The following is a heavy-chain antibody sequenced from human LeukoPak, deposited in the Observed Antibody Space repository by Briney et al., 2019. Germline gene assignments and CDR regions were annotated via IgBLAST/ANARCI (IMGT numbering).Heavy chain of an antibody. V-gene: IGHV1-2*02. J-gene: IGHJ4*02. CDR2: INPNSGGT. CDR3: ARARRHSSCWLRYYFDY. D-gene: IGHD6-19*01. CDR1: GYTFTGYY. Sequence: RASVKVSCKASGYTFTGYYMHWVRQAPGQGLEWMGWINPNSGGTNYAQKFQGRVTMTRDTSISTAYMELSRLRSDDTAVYYCARARRHSSCWLRYYFDYWGQGTLVTVSS.